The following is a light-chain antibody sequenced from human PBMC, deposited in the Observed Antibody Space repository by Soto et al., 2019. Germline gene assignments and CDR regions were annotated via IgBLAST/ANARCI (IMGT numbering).Light chain of an antibody. CDR1: SSDVGGYNY. Sequence: QCLLTQAPSASGSRGQSFTISCTGTSSDVGGYNYVSWYQQHPGKAPKLMIYEVSERPSGVPDRFSGSKSSNTASLTVSGLQAEDEADYYCRSYAGSNNFVFGTGTKVTVL. V-gene: IGLV2-8*01. J-gene: IGLJ1*01. CDR2: EVS. CDR3: RSYAGSNNFV.